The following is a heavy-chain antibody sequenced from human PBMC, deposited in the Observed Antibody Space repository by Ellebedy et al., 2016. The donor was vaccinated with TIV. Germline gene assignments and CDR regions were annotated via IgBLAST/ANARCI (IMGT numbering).Heavy chain of an antibody. D-gene: IGHD1-26*01. CDR2: IYSGGST. V-gene: IGHV3-53*01. Sequence: GESLKISCAASGFTVSSNYMSWVRQAPGKGLEWVSIIYSGGSTYYADSVKGRFTISRDNSKNPLYLQMNGLRAEDTAVYYCARDSGSYRNDVFDIWGQGTMVTVSS. CDR3: ARDSGSYRNDVFDI. J-gene: IGHJ3*02. CDR1: GFTVSSNY.